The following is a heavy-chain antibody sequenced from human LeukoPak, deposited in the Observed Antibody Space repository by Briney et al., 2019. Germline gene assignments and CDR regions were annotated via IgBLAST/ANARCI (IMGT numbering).Heavy chain of an antibody. CDR1: GFTFSSYA. V-gene: IGHV3-23*01. D-gene: IGHD2-2*01. J-gene: IGHJ6*03. CDR3: AKDIRYCSSTSYYYYYYMDV. CDR2: ISGSGGST. Sequence: GGSLRLSCAASGFTFSSYAMSWVRQAPGKGLEWVSAISGSGGSTYYADSVKGRFTISRDNSKNTLYLQMNSLRAEDTAVYYCAKDIRYCSSTSYYYYYYMDVWGKGTTVTVSS.